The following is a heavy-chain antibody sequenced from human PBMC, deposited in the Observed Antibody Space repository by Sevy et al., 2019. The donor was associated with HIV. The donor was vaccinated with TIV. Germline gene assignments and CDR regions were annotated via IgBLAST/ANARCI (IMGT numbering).Heavy chain of an antibody. J-gene: IGHJ4*02. CDR2: INSDGSST. CDR3: AREYSWTYYYFDY. V-gene: IGHV3-74*01. D-gene: IGHD1-26*01. Sequence: GGSLRLSCAASGFTFSSYWMHWVRQAPGKGLVWVSRINSDGSSTKYADSVKGRFTISRDKAKTTLYLQMNSLRAEDTSVYYCAREYSWTYYYFDYWGQGTLVTVSS. CDR1: GFTFSSYW.